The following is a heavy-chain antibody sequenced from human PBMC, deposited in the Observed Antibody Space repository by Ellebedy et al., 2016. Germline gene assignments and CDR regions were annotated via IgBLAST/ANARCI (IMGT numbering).Heavy chain of an antibody. V-gene: IGHV1-18*01. CDR1: GYTFTSSG. CDR3: ASGWLQLWWYFDY. J-gene: IGHJ4*02. CDR2: ITTYNGNT. D-gene: IGHD5-24*01. Sequence: ASVKVSXKASGYTFTSSGITWVRQAPGQGLEWMGWITTYNGNTNYAQRLQGRVTMTTDTSTSTAYMELRSLRSEDTAVYYCASGWLQLWWYFDYWGQGTLVTVSS.